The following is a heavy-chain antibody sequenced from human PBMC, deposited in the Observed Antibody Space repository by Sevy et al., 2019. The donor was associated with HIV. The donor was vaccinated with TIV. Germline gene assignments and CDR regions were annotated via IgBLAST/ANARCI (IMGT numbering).Heavy chain of an antibody. J-gene: IGHJ1*01. CDR2: ISFDASNK. Sequence: GGSLRLSCVASGVTFSSYAMSWVRQAPGKGLEWVATISFDASNKHYADSVKGRFTISRDNFQNSLFLQMNSLRPEDTAVYYCALERLSSDVAEYFQNWGQGTLVTVSS. CDR3: ALERLSSDVAEYFQN. CDR1: GVTFSSYA. V-gene: IGHV3-30*04. D-gene: IGHD1-1*01.